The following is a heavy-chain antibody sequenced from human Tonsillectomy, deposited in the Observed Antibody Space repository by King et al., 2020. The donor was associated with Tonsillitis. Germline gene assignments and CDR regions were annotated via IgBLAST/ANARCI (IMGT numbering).Heavy chain of an antibody. CDR1: GGSFSGYA. D-gene: IGHD3-22*01. CDR2: IIPRFGTT. CDR3: AAGYYDSSGFSFYYNFNVDV. Sequence: VQLVESGAEVKKPGSSVKVSCKASGGSFSGYAVSWVRQAPGQGLEWMGGIIPRFGTTYFTQKFQGRVTFTADKSTSTAYMELSSLRSEDTAVYYCAAGYYDSSGFSFYYNFNVDVWGKGATVTVSS. V-gene: IGHV1-69*06. J-gene: IGHJ6*03.